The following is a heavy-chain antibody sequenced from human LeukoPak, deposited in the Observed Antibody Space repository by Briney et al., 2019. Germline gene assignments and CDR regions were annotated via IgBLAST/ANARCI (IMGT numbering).Heavy chain of an antibody. CDR3: TADRYYYDSSGYPPKSDY. CDR1: GLTFTSSA. D-gene: IGHD3-22*01. CDR2: IVVGSGNT. V-gene: IGHV1-58*02. J-gene: IGHJ4*02. Sequence: SVKVSCKATGLTFTSSAMHWLRPPRGQRLDWIGLIVVGSGNTNYAQKFQERVTITRDMSTSTAYMELSSLRSEDTAVYYWTADRYYYDSSGYPPKSDYWGQGTLVTVSS.